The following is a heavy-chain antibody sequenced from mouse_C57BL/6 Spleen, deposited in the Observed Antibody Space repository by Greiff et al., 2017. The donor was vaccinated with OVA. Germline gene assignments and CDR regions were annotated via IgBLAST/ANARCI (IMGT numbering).Heavy chain of an antibody. D-gene: IGHD3-1*01. CDR2: IYPGDGDT. Sequence: VKVVESGAELVKPGASVKISCKASGYAFSSYWMNWVKQRPGKGLEWIGQIYPGDGDTNYNGKFKGKATLTADKSSSTAYMQLSSLTSEDSAVYFCARHSYGAMDYWGQGTSVTVSS. CDR3: ARHSYGAMDY. J-gene: IGHJ4*01. CDR1: GYAFSSYW. V-gene: IGHV1-80*01.